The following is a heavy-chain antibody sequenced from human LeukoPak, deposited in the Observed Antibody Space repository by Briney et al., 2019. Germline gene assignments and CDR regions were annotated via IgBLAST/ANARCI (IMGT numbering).Heavy chain of an antibody. J-gene: IGHJ4*02. CDR2: INWNGGST. CDR1: GFTFYDHG. Sequence: RPGGSLRLSCAASGFTFYDHGMTWVRQVPGKGLEWVSGINWNGGSTGYADSVKGRFTISRDNAKNSLYLEVISLRAEDTALYYCARAAGLFSSSFDYWGQGTLVTVSS. D-gene: IGHD6-6*01. CDR3: ARAAGLFSSSFDY. V-gene: IGHV3-20*04.